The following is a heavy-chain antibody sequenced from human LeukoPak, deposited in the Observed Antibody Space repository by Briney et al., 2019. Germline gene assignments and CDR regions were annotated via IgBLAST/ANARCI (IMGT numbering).Heavy chain of an antibody. D-gene: IGHD2-8*02. CDR3: ARGGVWNLAPL. V-gene: IGHV4-59*01. CDR1: GGSISSYY. Sequence: SETLSLTCTVSGGSISSYYWSWIRQPPGKGPEWIGYIYYSGSTNYNPSFKSRVTISVDTFKNQFSLNLSSVTAADTAVYYCARGGVWNLAPLWGQGTLVTVSS. CDR2: IYYSGST. J-gene: IGHJ4*02.